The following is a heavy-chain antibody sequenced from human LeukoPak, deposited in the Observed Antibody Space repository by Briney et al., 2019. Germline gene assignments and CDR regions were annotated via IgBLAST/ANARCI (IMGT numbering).Heavy chain of an antibody. V-gene: IGHV3-7*04. Sequence: GGSLRLSCAASGFPFSSYWMNWVRQAPGKGLEWVANIKQDGSEKYLVDSVKGRFTISRDNAKNSLYLQMSSLRAEDTAVYYCAREYYGSGDYWGQGTLVTVSS. D-gene: IGHD3-10*01. CDR3: AREYYGSGDY. CDR2: IKQDGSEK. CDR1: GFPFSSYW. J-gene: IGHJ4*02.